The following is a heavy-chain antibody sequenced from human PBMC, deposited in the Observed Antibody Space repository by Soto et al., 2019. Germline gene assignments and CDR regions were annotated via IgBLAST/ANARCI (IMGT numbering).Heavy chain of an antibody. J-gene: IGHJ5*02. D-gene: IGHD6-19*01. V-gene: IGHV4-39*01. CDR2: IYYSGST. CDR3: ARHLAVAGTNWFDP. CDR1: GGSISSSSYY. Sequence: KPSETLSLTCTVSGGSISSSSYYWGWIRQPPGKGLEWIGSIYYSGSTYYNPSPKSRVTISVDTSKNQFSLKLSSVTAADTAVYYCARHLAVAGTNWFDPWGQGTLVTVSS.